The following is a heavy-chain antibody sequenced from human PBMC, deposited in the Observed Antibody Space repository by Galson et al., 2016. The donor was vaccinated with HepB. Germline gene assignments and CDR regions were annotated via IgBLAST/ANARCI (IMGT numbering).Heavy chain of an antibody. V-gene: IGHV3-73*01. CDR1: GFIFSGSV. CDR2: IRSKTHSSAT. CDR3: SSRDFTHYGVDY. D-gene: IGHD3-16*01. J-gene: IGHJ4*02. Sequence: SLRLSCAGSGFIFSGSVMHWVRQASGKGLEWVGRIRSKTHSSATAYATSVEGRFTISRDDSKNTTYLLMNSLKTEDTAVYYCSSRDFTHYGVDYWGPGIQVTVSS.